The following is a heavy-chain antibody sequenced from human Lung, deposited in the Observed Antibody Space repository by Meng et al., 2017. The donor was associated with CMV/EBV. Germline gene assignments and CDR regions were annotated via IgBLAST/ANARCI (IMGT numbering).Heavy chain of an antibody. CDR2: INPSGGST. CDR3: AREGVIVGATHAFDI. CDR1: GYTFTSYY. J-gene: IGHJ3*02. D-gene: IGHD1-26*01. Sequence: ASXXVSXKASGYTFTSYYMHWVRQAPGQGLEWMGIINPSGGSTSYAQKFQGRVTMTRDTSTSTVYMELSSLRSEDTAVYYCAREGVIVGATHAFDIWGQGTVVTVSS. V-gene: IGHV1-46*01.